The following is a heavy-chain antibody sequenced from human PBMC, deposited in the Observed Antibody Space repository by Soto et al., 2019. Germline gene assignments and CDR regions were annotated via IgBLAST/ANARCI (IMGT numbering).Heavy chain of an antibody. Sequence: LRLSCAASGFTFSDYYMSWIRQAPGKGLEWISYISSNSNYKNHADSVRGRFTISRDNAKNSLYLQMNGLRAEDTAVYYCARATGYYHTSGSDSWGQGALVTVS. D-gene: IGHD3-22*01. CDR3: ARATGYYHTSGSDS. V-gene: IGHV3-11*06. CDR2: ISSNSNYK. J-gene: IGHJ4*02. CDR1: GFTFSDYY.